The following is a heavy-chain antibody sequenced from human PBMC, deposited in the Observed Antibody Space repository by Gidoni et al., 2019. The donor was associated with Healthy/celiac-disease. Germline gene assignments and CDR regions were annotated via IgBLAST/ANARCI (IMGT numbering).Heavy chain of an antibody. D-gene: IGHD3-10*01. Sequence: QVQLQQSGPGLVKPSETLSLTCTVSVGSISSYYWSWIRQTPGKGLEWIGYIYYSGSTNYNPSLKSRVTISVDTSKNQCSLKLSSVTAADTAVYYCARRGWFGEWSVFDYWGQGTLVTVSS. V-gene: IGHV4-59*01. CDR1: VGSISSYY. J-gene: IGHJ4*02. CDR2: IYYSGST. CDR3: ARRGWFGEWSVFDY.